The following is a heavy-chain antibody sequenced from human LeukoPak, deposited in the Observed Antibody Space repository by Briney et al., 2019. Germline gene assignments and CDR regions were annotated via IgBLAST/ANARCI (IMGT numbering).Heavy chain of an antibody. CDR3: ASANRGYGYYFYGMDL. D-gene: IGHD5-12*01. Sequence: GGSLRLSCAASGFTFSSYAMSWVRQAPGKGLEWVSGISGRGDEKYYADSVKGRFTISRHNVKNTLYLEMTSLSAEDTAVYFCASANRGYGYYFYGMDLRGQGTTVTVSS. V-gene: IGHV3-23*01. J-gene: IGHJ6*02. CDR2: ISGRGDEK. CDR1: GFTFSSYA.